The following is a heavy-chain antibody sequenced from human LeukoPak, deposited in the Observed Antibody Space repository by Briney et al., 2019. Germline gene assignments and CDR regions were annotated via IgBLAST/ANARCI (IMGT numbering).Heavy chain of an antibody. CDR3: AREDQATVSEVGFDY. D-gene: IGHD4-11*01. CDR2: ISSSSSYI. CDR1: GFTFSSYS. J-gene: IGHJ4*02. V-gene: IGHV3-21*01. Sequence: PGGSLRLSCAASGFTFSSYSMNWVRQAPGKGLEWVSSISSSSSYIYYADSVKGRFTISRDNAKNSLYLQMNSLRAEDTAVYYCAREDQATVSEVGFDYWGQGTLVTVSS.